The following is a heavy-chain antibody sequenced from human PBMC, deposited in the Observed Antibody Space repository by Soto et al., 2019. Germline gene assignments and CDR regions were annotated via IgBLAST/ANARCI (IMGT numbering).Heavy chain of an antibody. J-gene: IGHJ4*02. D-gene: IGHD6-6*01. CDR3: AKDWYSSSFFDY. CDR2: NSGSGGST. V-gene: IGHV3-23*01. Sequence: GGSLRLSCAASGFTFSSYAMSWVRQAPGKGLEWVSANSGSGGSTYYADSVKGRFTISRDNSKNTLYLQMNSLRAEDTAVYYCAKDWYSSSFFDYWGQGTLVTVSS. CDR1: GFTFSSYA.